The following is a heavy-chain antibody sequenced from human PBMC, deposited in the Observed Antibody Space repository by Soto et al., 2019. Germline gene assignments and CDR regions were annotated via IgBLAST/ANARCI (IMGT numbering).Heavy chain of an antibody. CDR1: GGTFSSYA. D-gene: IGHD2-15*01. CDR3: ARKSYCSGGSCYSGGPDYYYGMDV. V-gene: IGHV1-69*06. J-gene: IGHJ6*02. Sequence: QVQLVQSGAEVKKPGSSVKVSCKASGGTFSSYAISWVRQAPGQGLEWMGGIIPIFGTANYAQKFQGRVTMTADKSTSRAYMELGSLRAEDTAVYYCARKSYCSGGSCYSGGPDYYYGMDVWGQGTTGTVSS. CDR2: IIPIFGTA.